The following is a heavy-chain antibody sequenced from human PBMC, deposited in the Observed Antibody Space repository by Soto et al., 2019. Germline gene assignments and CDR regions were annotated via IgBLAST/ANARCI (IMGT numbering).Heavy chain of an antibody. Sequence: KGLEWVSAISGSGGSTYYADSVKGRFTISRDNSKNPLYLQMNSLRAEDMAVYYFFFFQAEDGIRDVRSVSAFLLNRSSDL. CDR3: FFFQAEDGIRDVRSVSAFLLNRSSDL. D-gene: IGHD3-10*02. V-gene: IGHV3-23*01. CDR2: ISGSGGST. J-gene: IGHJ2*01.